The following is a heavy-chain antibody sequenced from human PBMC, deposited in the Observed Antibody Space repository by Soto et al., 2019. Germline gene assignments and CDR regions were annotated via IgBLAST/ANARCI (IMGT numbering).Heavy chain of an antibody. Sequence: SETLSLTCTXSXXSXXXXXWSXIXXPPGKGLEWIGYIYYSGGTNYSPSLKSRVTISVDTSKTQFSLHLSSVTAADTAVYYCARVYYYDTIGLDLWGQGTLVTVSS. D-gene: IGHD3-22*01. V-gene: IGHV4-59*01. CDR2: IYYSGGT. J-gene: IGHJ5*02. CDR1: XXSXXXXX. CDR3: ARVYYYDTIGLDL.